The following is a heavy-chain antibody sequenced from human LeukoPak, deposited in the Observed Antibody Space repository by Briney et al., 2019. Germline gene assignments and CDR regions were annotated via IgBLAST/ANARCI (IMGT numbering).Heavy chain of an antibody. CDR2: IYPGDSDT. CDR1: GYSFTSYW. D-gene: IGHD6-13*01. J-gene: IGHJ4*02. V-gene: IGHV5-51*01. Sequence: GASLKISCIGSGYSFTSYWIGYVLQMPGKGLEWRGIIYPGDSDTSYSPSFQGQVTISAAKSISTAYRQWSSLKASETAMYYGARVKQAAKFDYWGQGTLVTVSS. CDR3: ARVKQAAKFDY.